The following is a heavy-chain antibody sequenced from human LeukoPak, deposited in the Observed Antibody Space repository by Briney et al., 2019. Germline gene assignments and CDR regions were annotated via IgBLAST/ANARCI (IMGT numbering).Heavy chain of an antibody. D-gene: IGHD6-13*01. CDR3: AREGSSWYKY. Sequence: SVKVSCKASGGTFSRYAISWVPQAPGQGLEWMGEIIPIFGTANYAQRFQGRVTITADESTSTAYMELSRLRSEGTDVYYCAREGSSWYKYWGEGSLVTVYS. J-gene: IGHJ4*02. CDR2: IIPIFGTA. CDR1: GGTFSRYA. V-gene: IGHV1-69*01.